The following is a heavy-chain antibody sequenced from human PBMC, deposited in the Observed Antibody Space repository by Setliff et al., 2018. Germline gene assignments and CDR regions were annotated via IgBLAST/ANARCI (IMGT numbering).Heavy chain of an antibody. CDR3: ARVPGTTVPPDHFDY. Sequence: SETLSLTCTVSGGSISSYYWGWIRQPPGKGLEWIGIIYYSGSTYYNPSLKSRVTISVDTSKNQVSLKLSSVTAADTAVYYCARVPGTTVPPDHFDYWGQGTLVTVSS. J-gene: IGHJ4*02. D-gene: IGHD4-17*01. CDR2: IYYSGST. CDR1: GGSISSYY. V-gene: IGHV4-39*07.